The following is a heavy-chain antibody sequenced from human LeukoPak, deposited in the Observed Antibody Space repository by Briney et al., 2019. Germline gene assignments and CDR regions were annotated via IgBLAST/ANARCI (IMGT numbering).Heavy chain of an antibody. J-gene: IGHJ4*02. V-gene: IGHV1-8*01. CDR3: ARGRPSVTDY. D-gene: IGHD4-11*01. Sequence: APVKVSCKASGYTFTSYDINWVRQATGQGLEWMGWMNPNSGSTGYAQKFQGRVTMTRNTSISTAYMELSSLRSEDTAVYYCARGRPSVTDYWGQGTLVTVSS. CDR2: MNPNSGST. CDR1: GYTFTSYD.